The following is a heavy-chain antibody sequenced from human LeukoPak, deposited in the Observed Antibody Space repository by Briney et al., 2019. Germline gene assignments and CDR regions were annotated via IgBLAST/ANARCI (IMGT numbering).Heavy chain of an antibody. Sequence: PSETLSLTCAGYGGSFSGYYWTWIRQTPEKGLEWIGEMNPSGSTSYNPSLKSRVTISVDTSKNQFSLKLSSVPAADTAVYYCARGRQDVTMIVVVMTAVSYYLDVWGKGTTVTVS. CDR2: MNPSGST. J-gene: IGHJ6*03. V-gene: IGHV4-34*01. CDR3: ARGRQDVTMIVVVMTAVSYYLDV. CDR1: GGSFSGYY. D-gene: IGHD3-22*01.